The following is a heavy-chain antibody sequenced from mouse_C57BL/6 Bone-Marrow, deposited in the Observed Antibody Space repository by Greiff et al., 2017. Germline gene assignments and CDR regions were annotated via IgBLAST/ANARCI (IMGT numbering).Heavy chain of an antibody. CDR2: INPNNGGT. CDR1: GYKFTDSN. CDR3: SNDLLWVLRYYYAMDY. Sequence: EVQLQQSGPELVKPGDSVKMSCKASGYKFTDSNMHWVKQSHGKSLEWIGYINPNNGGTSYNQKFKGKATLTVNKSSSTAYIELRSLTSEDSAVYNCSNDLLWVLRYYYAMDYWGQGTAVTVSS. D-gene: IGHD2-1*01. J-gene: IGHJ4*01. V-gene: IGHV1-22*01.